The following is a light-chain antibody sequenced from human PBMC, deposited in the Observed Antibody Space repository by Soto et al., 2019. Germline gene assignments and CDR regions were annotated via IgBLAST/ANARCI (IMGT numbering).Light chain of an antibody. CDR1: QSLVHSDGNTY. CDR3: MQGTHWPPVT. J-gene: IGKJ5*01. Sequence: DVVMTQSPLSLPVTLGQPASISCRSSQSLVHSDGNTYLNWFQQRPGQSPRRLIYKVSNRVSGVPSRFSGSGSGTYFTPNISRAEAQDVRGTHCMQGTHWPPVTFGQGTRLE. CDR2: KVS. V-gene: IGKV2-30*02.